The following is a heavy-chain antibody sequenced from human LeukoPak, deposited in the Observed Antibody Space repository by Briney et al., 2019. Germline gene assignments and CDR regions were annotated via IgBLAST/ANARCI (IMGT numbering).Heavy chain of an antibody. Sequence: GGSLRLSCAPSGFILSPYDMHWVRQAPRKGLQWVAVIRKDGSTKYYAESVKGRFTISRDISENTLYLERNSLTTEDTAVYYCARVLSSGWLVSFHVWGQGTMVTVSS. D-gene: IGHD6-19*01. J-gene: IGHJ3*01. CDR1: GFILSPYD. CDR3: ARVLSSGWLVSFHV. V-gene: IGHV3-30*02. CDR2: IRKDGSTK.